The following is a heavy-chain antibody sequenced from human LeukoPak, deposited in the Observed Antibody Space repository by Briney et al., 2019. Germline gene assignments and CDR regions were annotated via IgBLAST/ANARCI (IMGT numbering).Heavy chain of an antibody. V-gene: IGHV1-8*01. CDR1: GYTFTSYD. D-gene: IGHD2-15*01. Sequence: SVKVSCKASGYTFTSYDINWVRQAPGQGLEWMGWMKPNSVNTAYAQKFQGRVTMTRNTSTNTAYMELSSPRSEDTAVYYCARGRYCSGGSCLFDPWGQGTLVTVSS. CDR3: ARGRYCSGGSCLFDP. J-gene: IGHJ5*02. CDR2: MKPNSVNT.